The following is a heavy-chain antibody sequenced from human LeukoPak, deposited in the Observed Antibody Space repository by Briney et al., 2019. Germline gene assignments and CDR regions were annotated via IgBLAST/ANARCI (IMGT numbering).Heavy chain of an antibody. CDR2: MNPNSGNT. V-gene: IGHV1-8*01. J-gene: IGHJ4*02. D-gene: IGHD2-15*01. CDR1: GYTFTSYD. CDR3: ARGARAVTAARVLYYFDF. Sequence: GASVKVSCKASGYTFTSYDINWVRQATGQGLEWMGWMNPNSGNTGYAQKFQGRVTMTRNTSITTAYMELSSLKSEGTAVYFCARGARAVTAARVLYYFDFWGQGTLVTVSS.